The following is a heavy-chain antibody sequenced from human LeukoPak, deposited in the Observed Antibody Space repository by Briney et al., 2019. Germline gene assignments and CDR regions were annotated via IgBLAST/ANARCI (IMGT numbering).Heavy chain of an antibody. CDR3: ARYAGLHRPFDI. Sequence: GESLKISCTGSGYSFPNFWIGWVRQLPGKGLEWMGLIYPDDSDTTYNPSFQGQVSISVDKSVGSAYLRWDSLKASDTAMYFCARYAGLHRPFDIWGQGTMVTVSS. V-gene: IGHV5-51*01. CDR2: IYPDDSDT. J-gene: IGHJ3*02. D-gene: IGHD2-21*02. CDR1: GYSFPNFW.